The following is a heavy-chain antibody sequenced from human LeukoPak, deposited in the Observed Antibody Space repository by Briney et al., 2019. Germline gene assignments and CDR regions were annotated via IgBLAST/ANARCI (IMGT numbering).Heavy chain of an antibody. CDR1: GFTFSSYG. V-gene: IGHV3-30*18. Sequence: GRSLRLSCAASGFTFSSYGMHWVRQAPGKGMEWVAVISYDGSNKYYADSVKGRFTISRDNSKNTLYLQMNSLRAEDTAVYYCAKEAGGSYFDYWGQGTLVTASS. CDR3: AKEAGGSYFDY. J-gene: IGHJ4*02. D-gene: IGHD3-10*01. CDR2: ISYDGSNK.